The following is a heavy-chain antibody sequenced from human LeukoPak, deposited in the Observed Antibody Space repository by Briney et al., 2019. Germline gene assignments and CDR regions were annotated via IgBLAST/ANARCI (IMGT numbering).Heavy chain of an antibody. V-gene: IGHV3-53*01. CDR3: ARVSYYDSSGYYFLSYVDY. J-gene: IGHJ4*02. CDR1: GFTVSSNC. CDR2: IYSGGST. Sequence: PGGSLRLSCAASGFTVSSNCMSWVRQAPGKGLEWVSVIYSGGSTYYADSVRGRFTISRDNSKNTLYLQMNSLGAEDTAVYYCARVSYYDSSGYYFLSYVDYWGQGTLVTVSS. D-gene: IGHD3-22*01.